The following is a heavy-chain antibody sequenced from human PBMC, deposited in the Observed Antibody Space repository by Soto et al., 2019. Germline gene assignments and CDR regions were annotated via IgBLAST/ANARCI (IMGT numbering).Heavy chain of an antibody. J-gene: IGHJ5*02. CDR1: GYTFTSYG. CDR3: ARVLPPFDP. CDR2: INDYNGNT. V-gene: IGHV1-18*01. Sequence: QVQLVQSGAEVKKPGASVKVSCKASGYTFTSYGISWVRQAPGQGLEWMGWINDYNGNTNYAQKLQGRVTMTTDTDTSTAYMERRSLRSADTAVYYCARVLPPFDPWGQGTLVTVSS.